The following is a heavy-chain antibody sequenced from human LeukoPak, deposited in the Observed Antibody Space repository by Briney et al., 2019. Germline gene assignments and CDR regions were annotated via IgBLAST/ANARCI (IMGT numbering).Heavy chain of an antibody. J-gene: IGHJ5*02. CDR2: MHDSGST. D-gene: IGHD6-13*01. V-gene: IGHV4-30-4*07. Sequence: SETLSLTCAVSGGSITSGGYSWSWIRQTPGKGLEWIAYMHDSGSTYYNPSLKSRIIISLDTSKNQVSLKLRSVTAADTAVYYCARVVAAAGNNWFDPWGQGTLVTVSS. CDR3: ARVVAAAGNNWFDP. CDR1: GGSITSGGYS.